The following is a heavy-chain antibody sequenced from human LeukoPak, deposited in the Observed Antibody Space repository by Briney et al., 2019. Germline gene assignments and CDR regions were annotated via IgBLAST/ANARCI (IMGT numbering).Heavy chain of an antibody. D-gene: IGHD3-16*01. J-gene: IGHJ4*02. Sequence: GGSLRLSCAASGFTVINTYMTWVRQAPGKGLEWASNIYTGGATYYTDSVKGRFTVSRDSSKNTLFLQMNSLREEDTAVYYCARAVLSGGFDRWGQGALVTVSS. CDR3: ARAVLSGGFDR. CDR2: IYTGGAT. CDR1: GFTVINTY. V-gene: IGHV3-66*01.